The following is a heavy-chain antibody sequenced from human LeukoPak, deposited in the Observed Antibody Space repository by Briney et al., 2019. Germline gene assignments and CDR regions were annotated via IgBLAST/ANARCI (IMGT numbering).Heavy chain of an antibody. CDR3: ARAYYYDSSGYPWGDY. CDR1: GFTFSSYS. J-gene: IGHJ4*02. D-gene: IGHD3-22*01. CDR2: ISSSSSTI. V-gene: IGHV3-48*04. Sequence: GGSLRLSCAASGFTFSSYSMNWVRQAPGKGLEWVSYISSSSSTIYYADSVKGRFTISRDNAKNSLYLQMNSLRAEDTAVYYCARAYYYDSSGYPWGDYWGQGTLVTVSS.